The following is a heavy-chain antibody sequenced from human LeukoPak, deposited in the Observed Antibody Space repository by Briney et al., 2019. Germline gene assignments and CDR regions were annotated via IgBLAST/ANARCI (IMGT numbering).Heavy chain of an antibody. D-gene: IGHD2-8*01. CDR1: GFTVNSYY. V-gene: IGHV3-66*01. Sequence: GGSLRLSCAVSGFTVNSYYIHWVRQSPGKGLEWVSVVYTGGSKYYADSVKGRFIISRDNSINTVNLQLNSLRAEDTAVYYCARESPMVGDSYYGIDVWGQGTTVTVSS. CDR2: VYTGGSK. CDR3: ARESPMVGDSYYGIDV. J-gene: IGHJ6*02.